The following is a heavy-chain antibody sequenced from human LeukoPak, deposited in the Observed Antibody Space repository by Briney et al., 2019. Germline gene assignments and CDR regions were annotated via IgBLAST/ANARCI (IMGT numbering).Heavy chain of an antibody. V-gene: IGHV1-8*01. CDR2: MNPNSGNT. CDR3: ARGSSGFEFSFDP. J-gene: IGHJ5*02. CDR1: GGTFTSYD. D-gene: IGHD3-22*01. Sequence: VASEKVSCKASGGTFTSYDINWVRQATGQGLEWMGWMNPNSGNTGYAQKFQGRVTMTRNTSISTAYMELSSLRSEDTAVYYCARGSSGFEFSFDPWGQGTLVTVSS.